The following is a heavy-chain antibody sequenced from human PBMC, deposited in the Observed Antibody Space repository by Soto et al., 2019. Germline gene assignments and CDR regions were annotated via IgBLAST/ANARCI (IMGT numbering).Heavy chain of an antibody. Sequence: SLRLSCAASGFTFSSYGMHWVRQAPGKGLEWVAVISYDGSNKYYADSVKGRFTIFRDNSKNTLYLQMNSLRAEDTAVYYCARDPQQLVLSQYFDYWGQGTLVTVSS. V-gene: IGHV3-30*03. CDR1: GFTFSSYG. CDR2: ISYDGSNK. J-gene: IGHJ4*02. D-gene: IGHD6-6*01. CDR3: ARDPQQLVLSQYFDY.